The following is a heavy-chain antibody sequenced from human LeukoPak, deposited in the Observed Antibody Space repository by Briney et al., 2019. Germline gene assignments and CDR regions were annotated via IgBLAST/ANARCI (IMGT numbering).Heavy chain of an antibody. CDR3: ARSSGSYQQCDY. D-gene: IGHD1-26*01. Sequence: SQTLSLTCTVSGYSISSGYYWGWIRQPPGKGLEWIGSIYHSGSTYYNPSLKSRVTISVDTSKNQFSLKLSSVTAADTAVYYCARSSGSYQQCDYWGQGTLVTVSS. J-gene: IGHJ4*02. CDR2: IYHSGST. V-gene: IGHV4-38-2*02. CDR1: GYSISSGYY.